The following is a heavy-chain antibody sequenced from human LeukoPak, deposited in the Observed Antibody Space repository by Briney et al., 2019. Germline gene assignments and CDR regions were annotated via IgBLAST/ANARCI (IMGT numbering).Heavy chain of an antibody. Sequence: GGSLRLSCAASGFTFSSYWMSWVRQAPGKGLEWVAFIRYDGSNKYYADSVKGRFTISRDNSKNTLYLQMNSLRAEDTAVYYCANIGDYYDFWSGYLSDYWGQGTLVTVSS. CDR3: ANIGDYYDFWSGYLSDY. J-gene: IGHJ4*02. CDR2: IRYDGSNK. D-gene: IGHD3-3*01. CDR1: GFTFSSYW. V-gene: IGHV3-30*02.